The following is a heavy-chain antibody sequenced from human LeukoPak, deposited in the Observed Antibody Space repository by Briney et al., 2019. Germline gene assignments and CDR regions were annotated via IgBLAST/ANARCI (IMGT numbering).Heavy chain of an antibody. CDR1: GFTFDDYA. V-gene: IGHV3-9*01. CDR3: AKASDYYESSGFLDY. CDR2: IRSNSGSM. J-gene: IGHJ4*02. Sequence: HPGGSLRLSCAASGFTFDDYAMHWVRHAPGKGLEWVSGIRSNSGSMVYADSVKGRFTISRDNAKNSLYLQMNSLRGEDTAFYYCAKASDYYESSGFLDYWGRGTLVTVSS. D-gene: IGHD3-22*01.